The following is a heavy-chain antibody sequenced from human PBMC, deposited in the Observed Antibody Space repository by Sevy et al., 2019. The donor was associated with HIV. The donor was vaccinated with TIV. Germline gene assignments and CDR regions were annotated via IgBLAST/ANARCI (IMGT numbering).Heavy chain of an antibody. CDR2: ISSSSSYI. V-gene: IGHV3-21*01. CDR3: ARWDADRRWYFDY. D-gene: IGHD1-26*01. J-gene: IGHJ4*02. Sequence: GGSLRLSCAASGFSFSSYSMNWVRQAPGKGLEWASSISSSSSYIYYTDSVKGRFTISRDNAKNSLYLQMNSLRAEDTAGYYCARWDADRRWYFDYWGQGTLVTVSS. CDR1: GFSFSSYS.